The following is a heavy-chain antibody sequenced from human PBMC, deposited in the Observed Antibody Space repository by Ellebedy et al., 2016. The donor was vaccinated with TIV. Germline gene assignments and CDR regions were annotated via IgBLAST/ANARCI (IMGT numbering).Heavy chain of an antibody. J-gene: IGHJ2*01. CDR1: GGYISSHH. D-gene: IGHD4-17*01. CDR3: ARRTDDGYYFWYFDL. Sequence: MPSETLSLTCTVSGGYISSHHWSWIRQPPGKGLEWIGYIYYSGSTNYNPSLKSRVTISVDTSKNQFSLKLSSVTAADTAVYYCARRTDDGYYFWYFDLWGRGTLVTVSS. V-gene: IGHV4-59*08. CDR2: IYYSGST.